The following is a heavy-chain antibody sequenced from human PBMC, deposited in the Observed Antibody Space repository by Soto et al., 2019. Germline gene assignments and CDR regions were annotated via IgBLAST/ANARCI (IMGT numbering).Heavy chain of an antibody. Sequence: QVQLVQSGAEVKKPGSSVKVSCKASGGTFSSYAISWVRQAPGQGLEWMGGIIPIFGTANYAQKFQGRVTITADESTRPAYMERCSRRSADTAAYYCARDLTGTAGYYYYGMDFWGKGTTVTVSS. J-gene: IGHJ6*04. D-gene: IGHD1-7*01. CDR2: IIPIFGTA. CDR3: ARDLTGTAGYYYYGMDF. CDR1: GGTFSSYA. V-gene: IGHV1-69*12.